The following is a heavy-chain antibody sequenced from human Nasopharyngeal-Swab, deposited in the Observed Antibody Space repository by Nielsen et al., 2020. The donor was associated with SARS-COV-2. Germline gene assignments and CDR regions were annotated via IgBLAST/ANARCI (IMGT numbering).Heavy chain of an antibody. Sequence: GGSLRLSCAASGFTLTNYWIHWVRQTPGKGLLWVSRINSDGSRTSYADSVKGRFTISRDNAKNTVYLQMNRLRVDDTAVFYCTRVDVHDAFDMWGQGTMVTVSS. V-gene: IGHV3-74*01. D-gene: IGHD3-16*01. CDR1: GFTLTNYW. CDR3: TRVDVHDAFDM. CDR2: INSDGSRT. J-gene: IGHJ3*02.